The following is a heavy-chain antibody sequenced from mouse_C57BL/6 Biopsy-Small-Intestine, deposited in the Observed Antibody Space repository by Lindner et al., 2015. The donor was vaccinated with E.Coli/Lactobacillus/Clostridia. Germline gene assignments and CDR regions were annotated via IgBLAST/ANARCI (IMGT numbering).Heavy chain of an antibody. D-gene: IGHD2-13*01. CDR3: ARVNYGDYANYLDY. CDR2: IKAGNDYT. V-gene: IGHV1-14*01. J-gene: IGHJ4*01. Sequence: VKVSCKASGYTFTSYAMHWVRQAPGQRLEWMGWIKAGNDYTKLSQKFQDRVTITWDTSATTAYMELRSLRSEDTAVYYCARVNYGDYANYLDYWGQGTLVTVSS. CDR1: GYTFTSYA.